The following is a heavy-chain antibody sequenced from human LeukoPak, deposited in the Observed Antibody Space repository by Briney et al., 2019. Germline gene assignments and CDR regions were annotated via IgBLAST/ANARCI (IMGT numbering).Heavy chain of an antibody. J-gene: IGHJ4*02. CDR2: IYYSGST. CDR1: GGSISSSSYY. V-gene: IGHV4-39*07. CDR3: ARLEQQLNFDY. D-gene: IGHD6-13*01. Sequence: SETLSLTCTVSGGSISSSSYYWGWIRQPPGKGLEWIGSIYYSGSTYYNPSLKSRVTISVDTSKNQFSLKLSSVTAADTAVYYCARLEQQLNFDYWGQGTLVTVSS.